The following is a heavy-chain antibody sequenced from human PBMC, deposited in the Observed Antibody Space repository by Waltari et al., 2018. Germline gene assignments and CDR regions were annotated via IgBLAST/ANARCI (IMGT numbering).Heavy chain of an antibody. V-gene: IGHV4-39*01. CDR2: GST. D-gene: IGHD3-10*01. Sequence: GSTYYNPSLKSRVTISVDTSKNQFSLKLSSVTAADTAVYYCARRGKVAITMVRGVNFDYWGQGTLVTVSS. CDR3: ARRGKVAITMVRGVNFDY. J-gene: IGHJ4*02.